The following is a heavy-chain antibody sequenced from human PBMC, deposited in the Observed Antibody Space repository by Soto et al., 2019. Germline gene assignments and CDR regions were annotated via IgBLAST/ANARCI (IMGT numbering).Heavy chain of an antibody. CDR3: ARDGGFGELKY. CDR2: IILVFGTT. D-gene: IGHD3-10*01. V-gene: IGHV1-69*18. J-gene: IGHJ4*02. Sequence: QVQLVQSGAELKKPGSSVKVSCKASGDTFSGYPLTWVRQPPGEGLEWMGRIILVFGTTNDAQRFEGRVTFTADESTNTAYMELRGLLSEDTAVYYCARDGGFGELKYWGPGTLVTVSS. CDR1: GDTFSGYP.